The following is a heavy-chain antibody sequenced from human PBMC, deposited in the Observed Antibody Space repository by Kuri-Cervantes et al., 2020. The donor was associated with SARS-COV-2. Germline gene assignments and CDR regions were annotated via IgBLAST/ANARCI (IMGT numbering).Heavy chain of an antibody. D-gene: IGHD6-19*01. CDR2: IKQDGSEK. J-gene: IGHJ4*02. Sequence: GESLKISCAASGFTFTNYWMSWVRQTPGKGLEWVANIKQDGSEKYYVDSVKGRFTISRDNAKNSLYLQMNSLRAEDTAVYYCATTGYSSGWYNFDYWGQGTLVTVSS. CDR3: ATTGYSSGWYNFDY. V-gene: IGHV3-7*01. CDR1: GFTFTNYW.